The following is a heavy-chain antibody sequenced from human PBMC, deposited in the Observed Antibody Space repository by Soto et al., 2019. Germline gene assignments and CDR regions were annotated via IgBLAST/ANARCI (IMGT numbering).Heavy chain of an antibody. V-gene: IGHV1-2*02. D-gene: IGHD3-10*01. Sequence: QVQLVQSGAEVKKPGASVRVSCKASGYTFTAYCVQWVRQAPGQGLRWMGWINVNSGDIKYAQAFQGRVTLTRDTSISTVYMELTRLTQDDTAVYYCAREMAYDYWSGNGNGHGVGGKGTTVTV. CDR2: INVNSGDI. CDR1: GYTFTAYC. J-gene: IGHJ6*03. CDR3: AREMAYDYWSGNGNGHGV.